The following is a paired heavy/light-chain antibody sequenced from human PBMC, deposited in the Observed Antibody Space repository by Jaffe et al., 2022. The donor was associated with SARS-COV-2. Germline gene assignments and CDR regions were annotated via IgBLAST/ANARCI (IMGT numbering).Light chain of an antibody. CDR2: SAS. CDR3: QQANSFPLT. Sequence: DTQLTQSPSSVSASVGDRVTITCRASQGVSTWLAWYQQKPGKAPKLLIYSASSLQSGVPSRFSGSGSGTEFTLTISSLQPEDFATYYCQQANSFPLTFGGGTKVDLK. V-gene: IGKV1-12*01. CDR1: QGVSTW. J-gene: IGKJ4*01.
Heavy chain of an antibody. CDR2: IYTSGTT. CDR1: GGSISGGSFY. V-gene: IGHV4-61*02. CDR3: ARVVEGSSLQGRYYYYGMAV. Sequence: QVQLQESGPGLVKPSQTLSLTCTISGGSISGGSFYWTWIRQPAGKGLEWIGHIFTSGLGHIYTSGTTNYNPSLKSRITISVDASENQFSLKLTSVTAADTAVYYCARVVEGSSLQGRYYYYGMAVWGQGTTVTVSS. J-gene: IGHJ6*02. D-gene: IGHD2-15*01.